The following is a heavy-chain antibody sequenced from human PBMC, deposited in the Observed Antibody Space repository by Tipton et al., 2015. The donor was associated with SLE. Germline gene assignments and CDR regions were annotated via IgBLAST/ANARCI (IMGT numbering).Heavy chain of an antibody. CDR1: GYTFTGYY. CDR2: IDPDSGGT. V-gene: IGHV1-2*06. CDR3: AKKVTATFSHGLDV. J-gene: IGHJ6*02. D-gene: IGHD1-1*01. Sequence: QLVQSGAEVKKPGASVKVSCKTSGYTFTGYYVHWVRQAPGQGLEWMGRIDPDSGGTFYAQKFQGRVSMTRDTSIRTAYMELSSLRSDDSAVYYCAKKVTATFSHGLDVWGQGTTVTVSS.